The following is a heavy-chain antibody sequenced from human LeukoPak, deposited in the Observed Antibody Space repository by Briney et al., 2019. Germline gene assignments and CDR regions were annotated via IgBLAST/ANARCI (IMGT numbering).Heavy chain of an antibody. V-gene: IGHV1-2*02. CDR1: GYTFTGYY. J-gene: IGHJ4*02. D-gene: IGHD1-26*01. Sequence: GASVKVSCKASGYTFTGYYMHWVRQAPGQGLEWMGWINPNSGGTNYAQQFQGRVTMTRNTSISTAYMELGRLRSDDTAVYYCARSDVGASGRPISYWGQGTLVTVSS. CDR2: INPNSGGT. CDR3: ARSDVGASGRPISY.